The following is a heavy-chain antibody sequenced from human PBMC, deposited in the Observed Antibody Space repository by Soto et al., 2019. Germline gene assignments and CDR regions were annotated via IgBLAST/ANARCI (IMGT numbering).Heavy chain of an antibody. CDR1: GFTSSSYS. Sequence: KPGGSLRLSCAASGFTSSSYSMNWVRQAPGKGLEWVSSISSSSSYIYYADSVKGRFTISRDNAKNSLYLQMNSLRAEDTAVYYCARDGGILDIVLMVAARWYFDLWGRGTLVTVSS. CDR2: ISSSSSYI. J-gene: IGHJ2*01. CDR3: ARDGGILDIVLMVAARWYFDL. V-gene: IGHV3-21*01. D-gene: IGHD2-8*01.